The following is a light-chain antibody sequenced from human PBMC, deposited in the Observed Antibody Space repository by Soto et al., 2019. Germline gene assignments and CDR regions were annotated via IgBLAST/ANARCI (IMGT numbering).Light chain of an antibody. J-gene: IGLJ3*02. CDR3: QSYDSSLSGSV. Sequence: QSVLTQPPSVSGAPGQRVTISCTGSSSNIGAGYDVHWYQKLPGTAPKLLIYGNSNRPSGVPDRFSGSKSGTSASLAITGLQVEDEADYYCQSYDSSLSGSVFGGGTQLTVL. CDR1: SSNIGAGYD. V-gene: IGLV1-40*01. CDR2: GNS.